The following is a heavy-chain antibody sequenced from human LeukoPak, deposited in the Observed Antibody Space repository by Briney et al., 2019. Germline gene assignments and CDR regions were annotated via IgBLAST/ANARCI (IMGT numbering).Heavy chain of an antibody. CDR2: ISGSGGST. J-gene: IGHJ4*02. CDR3: AKVTHSYDSSAHFDY. V-gene: IGHV3-23*01. CDR1: GFTFSSYA. D-gene: IGHD3-22*01. Sequence: PGGSLRLSCAASGFTFSSYAMSWVRQAPGKGLEWVSAISGSGGSTYYADSVKGRFTISRDNSKNTLYLQMNSLRAEDTAVYYCAKVTHSYDSSAHFDYWGQGTLVTVSS.